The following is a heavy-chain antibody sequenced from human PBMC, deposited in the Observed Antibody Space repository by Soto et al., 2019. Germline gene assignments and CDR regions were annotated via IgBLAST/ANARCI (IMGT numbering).Heavy chain of an antibody. V-gene: IGHV2-5*02. J-gene: IGHJ4*02. CDR3: AHRRIGVSQWNYGDFDY. CDR2: IYWVDDK. D-gene: IGHD1-7*01. CDR1: GFSLSTSGVG. Sequence: QITLKESGPTLVKPTQTLTLTCTFSGFSLSTSGVGVGWIRQPPGKALEGLVIIYWVDDKRYSPSLRGRLTITKDTSKNQVVLTMTNVDPEDTATYFCAHRRIGVSQWNYGDFDYWGQGTLVTVSS.